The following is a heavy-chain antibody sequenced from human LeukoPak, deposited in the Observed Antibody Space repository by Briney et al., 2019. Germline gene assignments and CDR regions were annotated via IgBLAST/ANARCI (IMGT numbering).Heavy chain of an antibody. CDR1: GGSISSSSYY. J-gene: IGHJ4*02. CDR2: IYYSGST. V-gene: IGHV4-39*01. Sequence: SETLSLTCTVSGGSISSSSYYWGWIRQPPGKGLEWIGSIYYSGSTYYNPSLKSRVTISVDTSKNQFSLKLSSVTAADTAVYYCARRTDRQWLGGDYFDYWGQGTLVTVSS. D-gene: IGHD6-19*01. CDR3: ARRTDRQWLGGDYFDY.